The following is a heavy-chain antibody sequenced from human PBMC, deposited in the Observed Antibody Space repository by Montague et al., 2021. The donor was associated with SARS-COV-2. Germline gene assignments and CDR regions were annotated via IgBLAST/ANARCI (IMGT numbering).Heavy chain of an antibody. Sequence: SLRLSCAASGFTFSSYGMHWVRQAPGKGLEWVAVISYDGSNKYYADSVKGRFTISRDNSKNTLYLQMNSLRAEDTAVYYCAKEGYSYGPPVFDHWGQGTLVTVSS. D-gene: IGHD5-18*01. CDR1: GFTFSSYG. J-gene: IGHJ4*02. V-gene: IGHV3-30*18. CDR3: AKEGYSYGPPVFDH. CDR2: ISYDGSNK.